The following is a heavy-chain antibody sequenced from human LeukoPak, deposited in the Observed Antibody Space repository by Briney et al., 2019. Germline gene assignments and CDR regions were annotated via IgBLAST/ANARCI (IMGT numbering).Heavy chain of an antibody. Sequence: GGSLRLSCAASGFTFSSYAMSWVRQAPGKGLEWVSYISSSGSAIYYADSVKGRFTISRDNAKNSLYLQMNSLRAEDTAVYYCARDNTIFGVVIIPNWYFDLWGRGTLVTVSS. J-gene: IGHJ2*01. D-gene: IGHD3-3*01. CDR3: ARDNTIFGVVIIPNWYFDL. CDR2: ISSSGSAI. V-gene: IGHV3-48*04. CDR1: GFTFSSYA.